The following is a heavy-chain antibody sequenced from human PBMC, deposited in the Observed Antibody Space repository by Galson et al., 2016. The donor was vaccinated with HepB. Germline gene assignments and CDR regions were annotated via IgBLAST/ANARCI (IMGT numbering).Heavy chain of an antibody. Sequence: SVKVSCKASGYMFTNYYLHWVRQAPGQGLEWIGEINPSGGTTSFAQNFQGRVTMTRDTSTNTIYMELSSLRSEDTAVYYCARIGGYCSTLSCSYFDFWGQGTLVTVSS. D-gene: IGHD2-2*01. CDR2: INPSGGTT. J-gene: IGHJ4*02. CDR3: ARIGGYCSTLSCSYFDF. CDR1: GYMFTNYY. V-gene: IGHV1-46*01.